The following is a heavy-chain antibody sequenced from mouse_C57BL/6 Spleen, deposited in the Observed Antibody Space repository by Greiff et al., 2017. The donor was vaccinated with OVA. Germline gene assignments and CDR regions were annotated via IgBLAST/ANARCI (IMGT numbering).Heavy chain of an antibody. CDR3: AMITTVVARNFDY. CDR1: GYAFSSYW. CDR2: IYPGDGDT. Sequence: VQLQQSGAELVKPGASVKISCKASGYAFSSYWMNWVKQRPGKGLEWIGQIYPGDGDTNYNGKFKGKATLTADKSSSTAYMRLSSLTSEDSAVYFCAMITTVVARNFDYWGQGTTLTVSS. D-gene: IGHD1-1*01. J-gene: IGHJ2*01. V-gene: IGHV1-80*01.